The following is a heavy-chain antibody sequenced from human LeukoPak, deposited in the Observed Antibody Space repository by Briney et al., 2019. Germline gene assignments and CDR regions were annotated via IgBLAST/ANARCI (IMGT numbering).Heavy chain of an antibody. CDR1: GGTFSSYA. D-gene: IGHD5-24*01. CDR3: ARVMMDGYNYATFDY. J-gene: IGHJ4*02. CDR2: IIPILGIA. V-gene: IGHV1-69*04. Sequence: ASVKVSCKASGGTFSSYAISWVRQAPGQGLEWMGRIIPILGIANYAQKFQGRVTITADKSTSTAYMELSSLRSEDTAVYYCARVMMDGYNYATFDYWGQGTLVTVSS.